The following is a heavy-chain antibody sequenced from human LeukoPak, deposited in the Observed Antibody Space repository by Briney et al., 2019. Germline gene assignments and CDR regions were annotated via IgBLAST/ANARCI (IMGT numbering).Heavy chain of an antibody. CDR1: GFTFSSYW. Sequence: GGSLRLSCAASGFTFSSYWMSWVRQAPGKGLEWVANIKQDGSEKYYVDSVKGRFTISRDNAKNSLYLQMNSLRAEDTAVYYCARETFEYSYGYRGRYYFDYWGQGTLVTVSS. J-gene: IGHJ4*02. D-gene: IGHD5-18*01. V-gene: IGHV3-7*01. CDR2: IKQDGSEK. CDR3: ARETFEYSYGYRGRYYFDY.